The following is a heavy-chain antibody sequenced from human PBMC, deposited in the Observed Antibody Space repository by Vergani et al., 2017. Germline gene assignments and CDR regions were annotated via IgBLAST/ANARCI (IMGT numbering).Heavy chain of an antibody. CDR3: EREELGFRKPKGFDY. CDR2: ISSSSSTI. CDR1: GFTFSSYA. V-gene: IGHV3-48*01. J-gene: IGHJ4*02. Sequence: EVQLVETGGGLIQPGGSLRLSCAASGFTFSSYAMSWVRQAPGKGLEWVSYISSSSSTIYYADSVKGRFTISRDNAKNSLYLQMNSLRAEDTAVYYCEREELGFRKPKGFDYWGQGTLVTVSS. D-gene: IGHD3-10*01.